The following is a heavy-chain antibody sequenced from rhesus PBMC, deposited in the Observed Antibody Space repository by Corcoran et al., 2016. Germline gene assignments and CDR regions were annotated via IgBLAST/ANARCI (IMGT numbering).Heavy chain of an antibody. Sequence: EVQLVQSGAEVKKPGASVKISGKASGYNFTDYYLHWVRQAPGKGLEWGGLVDPEDGESIHAQKFQDRVTITADTSTDTAYMELSSLRSEDTAVYYCATGGNRFDVWGAGVLVTVSS. CDR2: VDPEDGES. J-gene: IGHJ5-1*01. V-gene: IGHV1-111*02. CDR3: ATGGNRFDV. CDR1: GYNFTDYY.